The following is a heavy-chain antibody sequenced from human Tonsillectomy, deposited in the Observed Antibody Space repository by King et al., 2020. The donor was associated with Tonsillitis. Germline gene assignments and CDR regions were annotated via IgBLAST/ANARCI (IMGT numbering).Heavy chain of an antibody. CDR2: ISGSGGYT. CDR3: ATQTVLRYFDCLLPTDY. V-gene: IGHV3-23*04. D-gene: IGHD3-9*01. J-gene: IGHJ4*02. CDR1: GFTFSSFA. Sequence: VQLVESGGGLVQPGGSLRLSCAASGFTFSSFAMTWVRQAPGKGLEWVAGISGSGGYTYYADSVKGRFTISRDNSKNTLYLQMNSLRAEDTAVYYCATQTVLRYFDCLLPTDYWGQGTLVTVSS.